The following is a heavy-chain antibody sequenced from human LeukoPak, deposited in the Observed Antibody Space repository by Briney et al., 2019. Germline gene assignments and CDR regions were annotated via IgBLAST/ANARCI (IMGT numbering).Heavy chain of an antibody. CDR2: IYTSGST. J-gene: IGHJ4*02. CDR3: ARGPQLGNHPFDY. V-gene: IGHV4-61*02. CDR1: GGSISSGSYY. Sequence: PSETLSLTCTVSGGSISSGSYYWSWIRQPAGKGLEWIGRIYTSGSTNYNPSLKSRVTISVDTSKNQFSLKLSSVTAADTAVYYCARGPQLGNHPFDYWGQGTLVTVPS. D-gene: IGHD1-1*01.